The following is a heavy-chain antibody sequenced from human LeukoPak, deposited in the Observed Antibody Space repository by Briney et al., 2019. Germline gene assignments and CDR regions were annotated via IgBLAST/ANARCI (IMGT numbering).Heavy chain of an antibody. CDR3: AKESPNYSSSWSDAFDI. CDR2: ISYDGSNK. J-gene: IGHJ3*02. CDR1: GFTFSSYG. Sequence: PGRSLRLSCAASGFTFSSYGMHWVRQAPGKGLEWVAVISYDGSNKYYADSVKGRFTISRDNSKNTLYLQMNSLRAEDTAVYYCAKESPNYSSSWSDAFDIWGQGTMVTVSS. V-gene: IGHV3-30*18. D-gene: IGHD6-13*01.